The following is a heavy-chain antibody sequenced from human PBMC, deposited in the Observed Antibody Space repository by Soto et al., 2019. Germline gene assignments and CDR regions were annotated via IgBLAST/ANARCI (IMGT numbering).Heavy chain of an antibody. CDR3: GRAGYCSGFDCGWFDP. D-gene: IGHD2-15*01. CDR2: IYYSGTT. J-gene: IGHJ5*02. CDR1: GGSISSYY. Sequence: SETLSLTCTVSGGSISSYYCSWIRQPPGKGLEWIGYIYYSGTTNYNPSLKSRVTISVDTSKNQFSLKLSSVTAADTAVYYCGRAGYCSGFDCGWFDPWGQGTLVTVSS. V-gene: IGHV4-59*01.